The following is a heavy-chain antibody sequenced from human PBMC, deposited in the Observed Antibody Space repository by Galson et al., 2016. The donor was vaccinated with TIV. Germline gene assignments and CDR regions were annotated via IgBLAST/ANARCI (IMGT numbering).Heavy chain of an antibody. CDR2: ISNSGDYI. D-gene: IGHD2-8*02. CDR1: GFTFSGHS. V-gene: IGHV3-21*01. CDR3: ARIIGYWVGYYTMDV. Sequence: LRLSCAASGFTFSGHSMNWVRQAPGKGLEWVSSISNSGDYIYYSDSMKGRFTISRDNAKKSLYLQMPSLRAEDTAVYYCARIIGYWVGYYTMDVWGQGTTVTVSS. J-gene: IGHJ6*02.